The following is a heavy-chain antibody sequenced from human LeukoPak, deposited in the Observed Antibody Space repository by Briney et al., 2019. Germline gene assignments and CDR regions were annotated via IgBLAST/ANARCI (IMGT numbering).Heavy chain of an antibody. Sequence: SETLSLTCTVSDDSIKSHFWTWIRQPPGKGLEWIGYVYYSGSGSSNPSLKSRLTMSVDTSKSQFYLNLNSVTTVDTAMYYCARGSRRHYDGSGYYFGEFDYWGQGILVTVSS. CDR2: VYYSGSG. J-gene: IGHJ4*02. V-gene: IGHV4-59*11. CDR3: ARGSRRHYDGSGYYFGEFDY. CDR1: DDSIKSHF. D-gene: IGHD3-22*01.